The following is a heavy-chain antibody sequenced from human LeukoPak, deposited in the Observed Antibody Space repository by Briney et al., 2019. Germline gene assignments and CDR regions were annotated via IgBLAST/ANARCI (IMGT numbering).Heavy chain of an antibody. J-gene: IGHJ4*02. V-gene: IGHV5-51*01. CDR3: ARRDGYSNAFDY. CDR2: IYPGDSDT. D-gene: IGHD4-11*01. Sequence: GGSLRLSCAASGFTFSDYYMSWIRQAPGKGLEWVGIIYPGDSDTRYSPSFQGQVTISADKSISTAYLQWSSLKASDTAMYYCARRDGYSNAFDYWGQGTLVTVSS. CDR1: GFTFSDYY.